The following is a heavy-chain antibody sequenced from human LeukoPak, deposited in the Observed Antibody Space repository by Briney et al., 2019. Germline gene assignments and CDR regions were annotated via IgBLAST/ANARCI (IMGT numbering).Heavy chain of an antibody. J-gene: IGHJ4*02. CDR2: ISYDGSYK. CDR3: AKDSGIWTGSDY. D-gene: IGHD1-1*01. CDR1: GFTFSSYG. Sequence: GGSLRLSCAASGFTFSSYGMHWVRQAPGKGLEWVALISYDGSYKYYADSVKGRFTISRDNSKNTLYLQMNSLRAEDTAVYYCAKDSGIWTGSDYWGQGTLVTVSS. V-gene: IGHV3-30*18.